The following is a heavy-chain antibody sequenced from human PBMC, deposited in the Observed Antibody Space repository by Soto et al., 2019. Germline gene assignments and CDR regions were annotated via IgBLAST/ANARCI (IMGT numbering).Heavy chain of an antibody. CDR3: ARNQEGDGYNFDY. CDR2: INHSGST. CDR1: GGSFSGYY. J-gene: IGHJ4*02. Sequence: PSETLSLTCAVYGGSFSGYYWSWIRQPPGKGLEWIGEINHSGSTNYSPSLKSRVTISVDTSKNQFSLKLSSVTAADTAVYYCARNQEGDGYNFDYWGQGTLVTVSS. D-gene: IGHD5-12*01. V-gene: IGHV4-34*01.